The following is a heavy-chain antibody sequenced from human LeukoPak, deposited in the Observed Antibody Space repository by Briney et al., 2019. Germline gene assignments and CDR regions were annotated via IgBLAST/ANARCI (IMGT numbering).Heavy chain of an antibody. Sequence: GASVKVSCKASGYTLTSYYMHWVRQAPGQGLEWMGIINPSGGSTSYAQKFQGRVTMTRDTSTSTVYMELSSLRSEDTAVYYCARDPITMVREGPGNWFDPWGQGTLVTVSS. CDR2: INPSGGST. CDR1: GYTLTSYY. J-gene: IGHJ5*02. CDR3: ARDPITMVREGPGNWFDP. V-gene: IGHV1-46*01. D-gene: IGHD3-10*01.